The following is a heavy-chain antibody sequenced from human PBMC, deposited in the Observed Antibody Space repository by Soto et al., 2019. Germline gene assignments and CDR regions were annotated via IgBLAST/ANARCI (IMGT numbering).Heavy chain of an antibody. CDR3: ARPPYYYDTSGYYTAHFDN. Sequence: HPGGSLRLSCAASGFTFSTFPLHWVRQAPGRGLEWVAVISSDGSDKYYADSVRGRFTISRDTSKNTLYLQMNSLRAEDTAVYYCARPPYYYDTSGYYTAHFDNWGQGTLVTVSS. D-gene: IGHD3-22*01. CDR1: GFTFSTFP. V-gene: IGHV3-30-3*01. CDR2: ISSDGSDK. J-gene: IGHJ4*02.